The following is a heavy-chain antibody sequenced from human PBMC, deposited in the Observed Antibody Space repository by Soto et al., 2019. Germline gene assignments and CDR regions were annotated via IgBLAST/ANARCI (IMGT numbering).Heavy chain of an antibody. J-gene: IGHJ5*02. V-gene: IGHV4-31*03. CDR3: AGWWSGGRQGFDP. CDR2: IYYSGST. Sequence: QVQLQESGPGLVKPSQTLSLTCTVSGGSISSGDYYWSWIRQHPGKGLEWIGYIYYSGSTYYNPSLKSRVTIAVDTSKNQFSLKLSSVTAADTAVYYCAGWWSGGRQGFDPWGQGTLVTVSS. CDR1: GGSISSGDYY. D-gene: IGHD3-3*01.